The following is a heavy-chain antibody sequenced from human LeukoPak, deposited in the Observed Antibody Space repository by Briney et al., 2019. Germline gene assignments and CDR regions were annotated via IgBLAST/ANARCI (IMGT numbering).Heavy chain of an antibody. CDR2: IYRSGST. CDR1: GYSISCGYY. CDR3: ARVGGSKLLLHYYYGMDV. D-gene: IGHD1-26*01. V-gene: IGHV4-38-2*02. J-gene: IGHJ6*02. Sequence: PSETLSLTCTVSGYSISCGYYWGWIRPPPGKGLEWIGSIYRSGSTYYNPSLKSRVTISVDTSTNQFSLKLTSVTAADTAVYYWARVGGSKLLLHYYYGMDVWGQGTTVTVSS.